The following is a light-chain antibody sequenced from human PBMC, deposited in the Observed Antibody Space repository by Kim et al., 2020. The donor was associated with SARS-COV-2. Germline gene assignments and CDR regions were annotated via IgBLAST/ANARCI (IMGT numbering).Light chain of an antibody. CDR2: EVS. CDR1: SSDVGGYNF. CDR3: SSYAGSNSVV. Sequence: GQSVTISCPGTSSDVGGYNFVSWYQHHPGKAPKLVIYEVSKRPSGVPDRFSGSRSGNTASLTVSGLQAEDEADYYCSSYAGSNSVVFGGGTQLTVL. J-gene: IGLJ2*01. V-gene: IGLV2-8*01.